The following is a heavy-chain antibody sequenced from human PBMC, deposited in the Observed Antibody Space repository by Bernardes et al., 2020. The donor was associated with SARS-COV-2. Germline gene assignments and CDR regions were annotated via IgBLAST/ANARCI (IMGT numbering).Heavy chain of an antibody. V-gene: IGHV3-23*01. Sequence: GGSLRLSCAASGFTFSSYAMNWVRQAPGKGLEWVSIISGTGGRTYNADSVKGRFTISRDNSKSTVYLQMNSLRAEDTALYYCAKDVPGVGGMWGGYYYAMDVWGQGTTVTVSS. CDR2: ISGTGGRT. CDR1: GFTFSSYA. CDR3: AKDVPGVGGMWGGYYYAMDV. D-gene: IGHD1-26*01. J-gene: IGHJ6*02.